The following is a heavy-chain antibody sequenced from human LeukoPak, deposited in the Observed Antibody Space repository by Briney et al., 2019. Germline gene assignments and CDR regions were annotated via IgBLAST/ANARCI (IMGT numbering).Heavy chain of an antibody. Sequence: SVKVSCKASGGTFSSYAISWVRQAPGQGLEWMGGIIPIFGTANYAQKFQGRVTITADESTSTAYMELSSLRSEDTAVYYCATVAPFGVACYFDYWGQGTLVTVSS. V-gene: IGHV1-69*13. J-gene: IGHJ4*02. CDR1: GGTFSSYA. D-gene: IGHD3-16*01. CDR2: IIPIFGTA. CDR3: ATVAPFGVACYFDY.